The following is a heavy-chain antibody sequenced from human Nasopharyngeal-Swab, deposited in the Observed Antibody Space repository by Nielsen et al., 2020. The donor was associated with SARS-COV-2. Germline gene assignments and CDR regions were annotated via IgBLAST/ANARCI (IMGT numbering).Heavy chain of an antibody. D-gene: IGHD2-2*01. CDR2: ISGSDGST. J-gene: IGHJ3*02. Sequence: GESLKISCAASGFTFSSYAMSWVRQAPGKGLEWVSAISGSDGSTYYADSVKGRFTISRDNSKNTLYLQMNSLRAEDTAVYYCAKEPWKYAVHALDIWGQGTMATVSS. V-gene: IGHV3-23*01. CDR1: GFTFSSYA. CDR3: AKEPWKYAVHALDI.